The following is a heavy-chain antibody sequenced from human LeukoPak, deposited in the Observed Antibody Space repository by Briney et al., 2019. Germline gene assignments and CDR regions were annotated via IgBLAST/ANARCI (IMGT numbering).Heavy chain of an antibody. D-gene: IGHD2-2*03. CDR3: ARGRVDIVVVPAAMSRCFDH. Sequence: PSETLSLTCAVYGGSFSGYYWSWIRQPPGKGLEWIGEINHSGSTNYNPSLKSRVTISVDTSKNQFSLKLSSVTAADTAVYYCARGRVDIVVVPAAMSRCFDHWGQGTLVTVSS. CDR2: INHSGST. CDR1: GGSFSGYY. V-gene: IGHV4-34*01. J-gene: IGHJ4*02.